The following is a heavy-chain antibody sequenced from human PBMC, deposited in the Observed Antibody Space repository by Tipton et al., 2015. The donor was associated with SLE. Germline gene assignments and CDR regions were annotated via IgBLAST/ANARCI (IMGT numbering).Heavy chain of an antibody. J-gene: IGHJ3*02. Sequence: QVQLVQSGAEVKKPGASVKVSCTASGYTFTTYFITLVRQAPGQGLEWMGWISAYNGNRKYAKKVQGRVTMTTDTSTSTAYLELRSLRSDDTAVYYCARDRGGDAFDIWGQGTMVTVSS. CDR1: GYTFTTYF. V-gene: IGHV1-18*04. CDR3: ARDRGGDAFDI. D-gene: IGHD3-10*01. CDR2: ISAYNGNR.